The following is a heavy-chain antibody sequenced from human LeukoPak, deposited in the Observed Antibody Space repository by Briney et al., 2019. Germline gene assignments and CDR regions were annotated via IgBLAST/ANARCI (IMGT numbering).Heavy chain of an antibody. J-gene: IGHJ4*02. Sequence: GGSLRLSCAASGFTFSSYAMSWVRQAPGKGLEWVSAISGSGGSTYYADSVKGRFTISRDNSKNTLYLQMNSLRAEDTAVYYCAKDEYYDSSGYYSSQYFDYWGRGTLVTVSS. CDR2: ISGSGGST. V-gene: IGHV3-23*01. D-gene: IGHD3-22*01. CDR1: GFTFSSYA. CDR3: AKDEYYDSSGYYSSQYFDY.